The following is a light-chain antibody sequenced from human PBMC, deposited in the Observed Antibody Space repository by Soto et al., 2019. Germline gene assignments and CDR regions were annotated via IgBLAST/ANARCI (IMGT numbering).Light chain of an antibody. Sequence: DIQMTQSPSTLSASVGDRVTITCRASQSISSWLAWYQQKPGKAPKLLIYKASSLESGVPSRFSGSGSVTEFTLTISSLQPDDFATYYCQQYNSYRFGPGTKVDIK. CDR2: KAS. CDR1: QSISSW. V-gene: IGKV1-5*03. J-gene: IGKJ3*01. CDR3: QQYNSYR.